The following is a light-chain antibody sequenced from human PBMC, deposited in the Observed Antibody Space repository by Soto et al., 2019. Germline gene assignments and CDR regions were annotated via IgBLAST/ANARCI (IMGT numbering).Light chain of an antibody. CDR3: QQYGSSPIT. CDR2: GAS. CDR1: QSVSSSY. Sequence: ELVLTQAAGTLSISPGERATLSCRASQSVSSSYLAWYHQRPGQVPRLLIYGASSRATGIPDRFSGSGSGTDFTLTISRLEPEDFAVYYCQQYGSSPITFGQGTRLEIK. J-gene: IGKJ5*01. V-gene: IGKV3-20*01.